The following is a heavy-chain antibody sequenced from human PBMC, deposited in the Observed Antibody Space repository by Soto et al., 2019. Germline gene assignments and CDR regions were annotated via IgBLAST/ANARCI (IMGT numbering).Heavy chain of an antibody. CDR3: AKERAVIVLSSTSYFHYYGRAV. J-gene: IGHJ6*02. Sequence: VQLVESGGALVQPGRSLRLSCAASGFNLDDFTMHWVRQAPGKGLEWVSGVGWNGGKIVYADSVKGRFTVSRDNTKKCMYLEMHSPRPEDTAIYYCAKERAVIVLSSTSYFHYYGRAVWGQGTTVTVS. V-gene: IGHV3-9*01. CDR1: GFNLDDFT. CDR2: VGWNGGKI. D-gene: IGHD3-22*01.